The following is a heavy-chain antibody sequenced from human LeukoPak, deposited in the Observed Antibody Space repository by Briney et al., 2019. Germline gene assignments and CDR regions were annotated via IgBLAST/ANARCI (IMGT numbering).Heavy chain of an antibody. CDR3: ARGVYIAAAQYGY. J-gene: IGHJ4*02. D-gene: IGHD6-13*01. Sequence: SETLSLTCSVSGGSIRANTNFWGWNSSNYWGWIRQPPGKGLEWIGSVHFSGTTYYHPSLQSRFTISVDTSKNQFSLEVTSVTASDTALYYCARGVYIAAAQYGYWGQGTLVTVSS. CDR2: VHFSGTT. V-gene: IGHV4-39*01. CDR1: GGSIRANTNFWGWNSSNY.